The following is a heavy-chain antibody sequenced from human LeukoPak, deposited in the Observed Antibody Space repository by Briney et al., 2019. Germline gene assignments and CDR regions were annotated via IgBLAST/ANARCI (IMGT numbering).Heavy chain of an antibody. CDR2: IWYDGSSK. J-gene: IGHJ4*02. CDR1: GCTFNSYG. CDR3: ARSVDFWSGYQDY. D-gene: IGHD3-3*01. Sequence: GGSLRLSCAASGCTFNSYGMHWVRQAPGKGLEWVAVIWYDGSSKYYAASVKGRFTISRDNSKNTLYLQMNSLGAEDTAVYYCARSVDFWSGYQDYWGQGTLVTVSS. V-gene: IGHV3-33*01.